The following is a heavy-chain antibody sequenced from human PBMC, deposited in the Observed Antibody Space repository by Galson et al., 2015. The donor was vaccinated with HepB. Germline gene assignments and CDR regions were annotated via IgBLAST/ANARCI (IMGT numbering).Heavy chain of an antibody. J-gene: IGHJ4*02. Sequence: ETLSLTCAVYGGSFSGYYWSWIRQPPVKGLEWIGEINHSGSTNYNPSLKSRVTISVDTSKNQFSLKLSSVTAADTAVYYCARDRGRYCSGGSCKANDYWGQGTLVTVSS. CDR1: GGSFSGYY. V-gene: IGHV4-34*01. D-gene: IGHD2-15*01. CDR3: ARDRGRYCSGGSCKANDY. CDR2: INHSGST.